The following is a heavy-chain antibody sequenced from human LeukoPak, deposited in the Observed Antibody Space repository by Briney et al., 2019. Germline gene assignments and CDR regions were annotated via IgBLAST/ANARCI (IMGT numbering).Heavy chain of an antibody. CDR3: AKASQDYYDSSGYKDY. J-gene: IGHJ4*02. V-gene: IGHV3-9*01. D-gene: IGHD3-22*01. CDR2: ISWNSGSI. Sequence: PGRSLRLSCAASGFTFDDYAMPWVRQAPGKGLEWVSGISWNSGSIGYADSVKGRFTISRDNAKNSLYLQMNSLRAEDTALYYCAKASQDYYDSSGYKDYWGQGTLVTVSS. CDR1: GFTFDDYA.